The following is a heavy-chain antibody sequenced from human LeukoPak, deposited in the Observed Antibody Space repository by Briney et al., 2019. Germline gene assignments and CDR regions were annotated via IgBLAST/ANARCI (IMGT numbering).Heavy chain of an antibody. CDR1: GFTFSSYS. CDR2: ISSSSSYI. V-gene: IGHV3-21*01. Sequence: GGSLRLSCAASGFTFSSYSMNWVRQAPGKGLEWVSSISSSSSYIYYADSVKGRFTISRDNAKNSLYLQMNSLRAEDTAVYYCARDFGSGSYSNPFDYWGQGTLVTVSS. CDR3: ARDFGSGSYSNPFDY. D-gene: IGHD3-10*01. J-gene: IGHJ4*02.